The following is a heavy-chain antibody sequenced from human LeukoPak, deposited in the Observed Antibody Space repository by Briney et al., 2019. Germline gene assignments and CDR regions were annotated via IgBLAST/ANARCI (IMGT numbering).Heavy chain of an antibody. J-gene: IGHJ4*02. CDR3: ARDPPQNRYCSGGSCNPAGDY. Sequence: ASVKVSCKASGYTFTSYAMNWVRQAPGQGLEWMGWINTNTGNPTYAQGFTGRFVLSLDTSVSTAYLQISSLKAEDTAVYYCARDPPQNRYCSGGSCNPAGDYWGQGTLVTVSS. CDR2: INTNTGNP. V-gene: IGHV7-4-1*02. CDR1: GYTFTSYA. D-gene: IGHD2-15*01.